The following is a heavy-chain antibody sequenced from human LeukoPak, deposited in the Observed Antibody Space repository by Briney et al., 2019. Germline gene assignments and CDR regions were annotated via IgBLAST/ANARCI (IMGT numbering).Heavy chain of an antibody. CDR3: ARQGFVASYGVDV. CDR1: GYSFKNYW. J-gene: IGHJ6*02. CDR2: IYPGDSNT. V-gene: IGHV5-51*01. Sequence: GESLKISCKGSGYSFKNYWIAWVRQMPGKGLEWMGIIYPGDSNTRYNPSFQGQVTISADKSISTAYLQWSSLKASDTVEYYCARQGFVASYGVDVWGQGTTVTVSS.